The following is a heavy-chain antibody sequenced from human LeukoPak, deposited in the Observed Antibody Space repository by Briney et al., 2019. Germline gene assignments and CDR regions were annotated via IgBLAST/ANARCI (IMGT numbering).Heavy chain of an antibody. CDR3: ARVISDCANFNCFKGYFDY. J-gene: IGHJ4*01. Sequence: TSVTVSFKASGYTFTNYAIHWVRQAPGQSLEWMGWINAGNGNTKYLQKFQARVTITRDTSANIAYMELSSLGSEDTAVYYCARVISDCANFNCFKGYFDYWGQGTPVTVSS. D-gene: IGHD5/OR15-5a*01. CDR2: INAGNGNT. CDR1: GYTFTNYA. V-gene: IGHV1-3*01.